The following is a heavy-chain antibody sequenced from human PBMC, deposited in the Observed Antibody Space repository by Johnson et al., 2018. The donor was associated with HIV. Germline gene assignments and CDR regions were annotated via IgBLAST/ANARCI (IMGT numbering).Heavy chain of an antibody. V-gene: IGHV3-7*05. Sequence: VQLVESGGHLVQPGGSLRLSCAASGFTFRSYWMSWVRQAPGKGLEWVANITEDGSEKSYVDSVKGRFTISRDNAKNSVYLQMKSLRAEDTAVYYCARRSGYAFDIWGQGTMVTVSS. J-gene: IGHJ3*02. CDR2: ITEDGSEK. CDR1: GFTFRSYW. D-gene: IGHD5-24*01. CDR3: ARRSGYAFDI.